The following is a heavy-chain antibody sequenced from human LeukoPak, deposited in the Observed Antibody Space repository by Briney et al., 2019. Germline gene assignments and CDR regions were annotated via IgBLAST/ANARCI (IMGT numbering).Heavy chain of an antibody. Sequence: GASVKVSCKASGYTFTGYYMHWVRQAPGQGLEWMGWINPNSGGTNYAQKFQGRVTMTRDTSISTAYMELSRLRSDDTAVYYCATTAKYCGGDCYFGDYYYGMDVWGQGTTVTVSS. CDR1: GYTFTGYY. D-gene: IGHD2-21*02. V-gene: IGHV1-2*02. CDR2: INPNSGGT. CDR3: ATTAKYCGGDCYFGDYYYGMDV. J-gene: IGHJ6*02.